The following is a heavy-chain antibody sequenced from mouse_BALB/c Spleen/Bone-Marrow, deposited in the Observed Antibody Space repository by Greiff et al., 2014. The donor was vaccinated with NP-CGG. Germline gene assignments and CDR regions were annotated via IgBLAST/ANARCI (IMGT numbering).Heavy chain of an antibody. J-gene: IGHJ2*01. Sequence: QVQLKQSGAELVRPGTSVKVSCKASGYAFTNYLIEWVKQRPGQGLEWIGVINPGSDITNYNEKFKGKATLTADKSSSTAYMQLSSLTSDDSAVYFCARRDYRYGVGPFDYWGQGTTLTVSS. V-gene: IGHV1-54*01. D-gene: IGHD2-14*01. CDR2: INPGSDIT. CDR3: ARRDYRYGVGPFDY. CDR1: GYAFTNYL.